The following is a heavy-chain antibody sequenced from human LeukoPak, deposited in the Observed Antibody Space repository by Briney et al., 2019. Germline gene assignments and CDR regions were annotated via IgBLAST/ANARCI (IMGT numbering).Heavy chain of an antibody. CDR3: ASTTLYYGSGTYYYYYYMDV. Sequence: SETLSLTCTVSGGSISSYYWSWIRKPPRKGLEWIGYIYYSGSTNYNPSLNSRVTISVDTSKNQFSLKLSSVPAADTAVYYCASTTLYYGSGTYYYYYYMDVWGKGTTVTVSS. CDR1: GGSISSYY. J-gene: IGHJ6*03. V-gene: IGHV4-59*08. D-gene: IGHD3-10*01. CDR2: IYYSGST.